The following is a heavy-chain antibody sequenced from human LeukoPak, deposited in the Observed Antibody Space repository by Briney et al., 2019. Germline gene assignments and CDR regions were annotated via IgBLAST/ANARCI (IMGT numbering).Heavy chain of an antibody. J-gene: IGHJ3*02. V-gene: IGHV4-30-4*08. CDR2: IHHSGTT. CDR1: GGSISGADYY. Sequence: SETLSLTCTVSGGSISGADYYWSWIRQPPGKGPEWIGYIHHSGTTYYNPTLKSRVTISVDTSRTQFSLKLSSVTAADTAVYYCARSNWGYAFGIWGQGTMVTVSS. CDR3: ARSNWGYAFGI. D-gene: IGHD7-27*01.